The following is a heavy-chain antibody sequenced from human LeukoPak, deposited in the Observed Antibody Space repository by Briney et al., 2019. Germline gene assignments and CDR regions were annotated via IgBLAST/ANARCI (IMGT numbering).Heavy chain of an antibody. Sequence: PGGSLRLSCAASGFTVSKSWMSWVRQAPGKGLEWVGRIKSKSDGGTTDHAAPVKGRFTISRDDSKNTLNLQMNSLKTEDTAVYYCTTYNSLDAFDIWGQGTMVIVFS. CDR1: GFTVSKSW. CDR2: IKSKSDGGTT. V-gene: IGHV3-15*01. J-gene: IGHJ3*02. CDR3: TTYNSLDAFDI. D-gene: IGHD2/OR15-2a*01.